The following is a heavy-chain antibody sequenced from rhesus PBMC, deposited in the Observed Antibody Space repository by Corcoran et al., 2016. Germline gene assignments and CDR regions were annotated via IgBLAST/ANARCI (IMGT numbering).Heavy chain of an antibody. CDR1: GGSISDSYY. J-gene: IGHJ5-2*02. CDR3: AREGGYSYSWREGNSLDV. CDR2: IYGSGGST. V-gene: IGHV4-106*01. D-gene: IGHD5-12*01. Sequence: QVQLQESGPGLVKPSETLSLTCAVSGGSISDSYYWSWIRQPPGQGLEWIGNIYGSGGSTYYNPSLKSRVTISTDTSKNQFSLKLSSVTAADTAVYYCAREGGYSYSWREGNSLDVWGRGVLVTISS.